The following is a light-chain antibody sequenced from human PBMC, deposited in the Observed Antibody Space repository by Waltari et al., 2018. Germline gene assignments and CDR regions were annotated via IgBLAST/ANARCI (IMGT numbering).Light chain of an antibody. CDR1: QSITNW. J-gene: IGKJ1*01. Sequence: DIQMTQSPSTLSASVGDRATITCRASQSITNWLAWYQQKPGKAPKLLIYRASNLESGVPSRFSGSGSGTEFALTISSLQPDDFATYYCQQYDNYWTFGQGTKVEIK. V-gene: IGKV1-5*03. CDR2: RAS. CDR3: QQYDNYWT.